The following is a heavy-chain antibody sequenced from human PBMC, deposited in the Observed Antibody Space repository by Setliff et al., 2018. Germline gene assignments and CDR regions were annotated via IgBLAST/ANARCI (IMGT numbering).Heavy chain of an antibody. V-gene: IGHV4-61*02. CDR2: IYTTWST. J-gene: IGHJ5*02. Sequence: SETLSLTCTVSGGSVGNSYYYWNWIRQPAGKGLEWIGRIYTTWSTNYNPSLKSRVTISLDTSKRQFSLKLTSVTAADTAVYYCGRGFSRIEGWGNWFDPWGQGILVTVSS. CDR1: GGSVGNSYYY. CDR3: GRGFSRIEGWGNWFDP. D-gene: IGHD2-15*01.